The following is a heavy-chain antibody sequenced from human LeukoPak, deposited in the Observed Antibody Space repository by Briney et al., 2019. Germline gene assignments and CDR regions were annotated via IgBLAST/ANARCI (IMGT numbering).Heavy chain of an antibody. Sequence: SETLPLTCTVSGGXISSYYWGWIRQPPGAGLEWFGYIYYSGSTNYNPSLKSRVTISAVTSKNQFSLKLSSVTAADTAVHYCARLVRSDGHSYFDYWGQGTLVTVSS. CDR3: ARLVRSDGHSYFDY. CDR2: IYYSGST. J-gene: IGHJ4*02. V-gene: IGHV4-59*08. D-gene: IGHD5-24*01. CDR1: GGXISSYY.